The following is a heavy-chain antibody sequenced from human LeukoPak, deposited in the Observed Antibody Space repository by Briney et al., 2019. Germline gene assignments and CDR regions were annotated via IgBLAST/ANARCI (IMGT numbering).Heavy chain of an antibody. CDR3: ARRGDCSSTSCYGSYYYGMDV. V-gene: IGHV4-61*05. J-gene: IGHJ6*02. CDR1: GGSISSSSYY. CDR2: IYYSGST. Sequence: PSETLSLTCTVSGGSISSSSYYWGWIRQPPGKGLEWIGYIYYSGSTNYNPSLKSRVTISVDTSKNQFSLKLSSVTAADTAVYYCARRGDCSSTSCYGSYYYGMDVWGQGTTVTVSS. D-gene: IGHD2-2*01.